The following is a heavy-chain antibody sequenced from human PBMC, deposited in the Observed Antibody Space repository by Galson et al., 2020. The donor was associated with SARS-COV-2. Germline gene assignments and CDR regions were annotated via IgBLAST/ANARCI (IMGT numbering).Heavy chain of an antibody. Sequence: SETLSLTCAVSGESISSDYWSWIRQPPGKGLEWIGYVYDSVYDSETTNYNPSLKSRVTMSVDTSKNQFSLKLTSVTAADAAVYYCARVFTIAAAGPWGAFDIWGQGTMVSVS. D-gene: IGHD6-13*01. CDR3: ARVFTIAAAGPWGAFDI. CDR1: GESISSDY. J-gene: IGHJ3*02. V-gene: IGHV4-59*01. CDR2: VYDSVYDSETT.